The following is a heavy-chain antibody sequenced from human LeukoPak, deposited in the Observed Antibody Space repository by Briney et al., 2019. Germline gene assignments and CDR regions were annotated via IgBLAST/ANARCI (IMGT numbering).Heavy chain of an antibody. CDR2: ISGSGGST. CDR1: GFTFSSYA. CDR3: ASHDYGGVVRSPVDY. J-gene: IGHJ4*02. Sequence: GGSLRLSCAASGFTFSSYAMSWVRQAPGKGLEWVSAISGSGGSTYYADSVKGRFTISRANSKNTLYLQMNSLRAEDTAVYYCASHDYGGVVRSPVDYWGQGTLVTVSS. D-gene: IGHD4/OR15-4a*01. V-gene: IGHV3-23*01.